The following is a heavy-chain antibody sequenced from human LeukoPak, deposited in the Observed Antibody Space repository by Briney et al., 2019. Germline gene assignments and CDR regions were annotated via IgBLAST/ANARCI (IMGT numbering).Heavy chain of an antibody. V-gene: IGHV3-48*04. Sequence: GGSLRLSCAASGFTFSSYSINWVRQAPGQGLEWLSYISSSSRTISYADSLKGRFTVSRDNAKNSLDLQMNSLRVEDTAVYYCARVGTSDWTSDYWGQGTLVTVSS. D-gene: IGHD1-14*01. CDR2: ISSSSRTI. CDR3: ARVGTSDWTSDY. CDR1: GFTFSSYS. J-gene: IGHJ4*02.